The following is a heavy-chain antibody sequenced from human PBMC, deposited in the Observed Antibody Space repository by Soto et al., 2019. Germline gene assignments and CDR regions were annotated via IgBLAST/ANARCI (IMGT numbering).Heavy chain of an antibody. CDR2: IYYSGST. CDR1: GGSISSYY. V-gene: IGHV4-59*01. CDR3: ASQWGTSYYYYMDV. J-gene: IGHJ6*03. D-gene: IGHD3-16*01. Sequence: PSETLSLTCTVSGGSISSYYWGWIRQPPGKGLEWIGYIYYSGSTNYNPSLKSRVTISVDTSKNQFSLKLSSVTAADTAVYYCASQWGTSYYYYMDVWGKGTTVTVSS.